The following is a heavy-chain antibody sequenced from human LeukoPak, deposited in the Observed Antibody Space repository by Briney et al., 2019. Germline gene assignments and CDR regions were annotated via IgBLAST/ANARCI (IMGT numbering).Heavy chain of an antibody. CDR2: ISGSGGST. Sequence: PGGSLRLSCAASRFTFSSYAMSWVRQAPGKGLEWVSAISGSGGSTYYADSVKGRFTISRDNSKNTLYLQMNRLRAEDTAVYYCAKNRIAVAGLDAFDIWGQGTMVTVSS. V-gene: IGHV3-23*01. CDR3: AKNRIAVAGLDAFDI. D-gene: IGHD6-19*01. J-gene: IGHJ3*02. CDR1: RFTFSSYA.